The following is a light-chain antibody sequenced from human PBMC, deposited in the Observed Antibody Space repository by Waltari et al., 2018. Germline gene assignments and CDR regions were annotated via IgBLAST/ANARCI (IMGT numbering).Light chain of an antibody. J-gene: IGKJ1*01. CDR1: QSVSSN. CDR3: QQYNDWPRT. CDR2: GAS. V-gene: IGKV3-15*01. Sequence: EIVMTQSPATLSVSPGERATLSCRASQSVSSNLAYYQQKPGQSPRLLIYGASTRATGIAARFSGSGSGTEFTLTISSLQSEDFALYYCQQYNDWPRTFGQGTKVEI.